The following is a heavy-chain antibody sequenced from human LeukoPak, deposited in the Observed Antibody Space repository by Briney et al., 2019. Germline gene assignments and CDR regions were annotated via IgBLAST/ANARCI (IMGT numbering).Heavy chain of an antibody. Sequence: PGGYLRLSCAAYGFTFSSYRMHRDRQAPGKGLEGVAFLRYDGSNKYYADSVKGRFTISRDNSKNTLYLQMSSLRAEDTAVYYCAKMAARPQDYWGQGTLVTVSS. D-gene: IGHD6-6*01. CDR3: AKMAARPQDY. CDR2: LRYDGSNK. V-gene: IGHV3-30*02. CDR1: GFTFSSYR. J-gene: IGHJ4*02.